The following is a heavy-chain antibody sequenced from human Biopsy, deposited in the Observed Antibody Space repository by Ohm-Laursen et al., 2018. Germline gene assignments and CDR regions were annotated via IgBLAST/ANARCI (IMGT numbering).Heavy chain of an antibody. V-gene: IGHV4-4*07. CDR3: ARAAFGPFDS. Sequence: SDTLSLTCTVSGGSISSYYWNWIRQPAGKGLEWIGRIYTSGSTNFNPSLKSRVTMSIDTSKNQFSLRLSSVTAADTAVYYCARAAFGPFDSWVQGALVTVSS. J-gene: IGHJ4*02. D-gene: IGHD3-16*01. CDR1: GGSISSYY. CDR2: IYTSGST.